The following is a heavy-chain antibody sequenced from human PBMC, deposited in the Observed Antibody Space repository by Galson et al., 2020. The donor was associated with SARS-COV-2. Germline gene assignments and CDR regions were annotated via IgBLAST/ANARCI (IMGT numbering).Heavy chain of an antibody. V-gene: IGHV3-30-3*01. Sequence: GGSLRLSCTASGFTFSTYAMHWVRQAPGKGLEWVAAISYDGTYQYYADSVKGRFTISRDNSKNTLYLQMNSLRAEDTAVYYCARDPGPYYDVWSGYNSYYYYGMDAWGQGTSVTVSS. J-gene: IGHJ6*02. CDR3: ARDPGPYYDVWSGYNSYYYYGMDA. CDR2: ISYDGTYQ. D-gene: IGHD3-3*01. CDR1: GFTFSTYA.